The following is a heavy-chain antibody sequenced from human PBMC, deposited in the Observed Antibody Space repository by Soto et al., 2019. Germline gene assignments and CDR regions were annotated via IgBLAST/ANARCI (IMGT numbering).Heavy chain of an antibody. CDR3: ARVVVVVATNPNWFDP. D-gene: IGHD2-15*01. CDR2: IYYSGST. J-gene: IGHJ5*02. Sequence: SETLSLTCTVSGGSISSGGYYWSWIRQHPGKGLEWIGYIYYSGSTYYNPSLKSRVTISVDTSKNQFSLKLSSVTAADTAVYYCARVVVVVATNPNWFDPWGQGTLVTVSS. V-gene: IGHV4-31*03. CDR1: GGSISSGGYY.